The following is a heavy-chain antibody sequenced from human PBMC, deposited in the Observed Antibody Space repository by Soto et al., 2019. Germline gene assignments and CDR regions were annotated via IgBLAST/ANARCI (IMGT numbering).Heavy chain of an antibody. Sequence: QVQLVQSGAEVKKPGASVKVSCKASGYTFTSYGISWVRQAPGQGLEWMGWISAYNGNTNYAQKLQGRVTMTTDTSTSTAYMEPRSLRSDDTAVYYCARDRASVPSHYYGMDVWGQGTTVTVSS. J-gene: IGHJ6*02. V-gene: IGHV1-18*01. CDR1: GYTFTSYG. D-gene: IGHD2-2*01. CDR3: ARDRASVPSHYYGMDV. CDR2: ISAYNGNT.